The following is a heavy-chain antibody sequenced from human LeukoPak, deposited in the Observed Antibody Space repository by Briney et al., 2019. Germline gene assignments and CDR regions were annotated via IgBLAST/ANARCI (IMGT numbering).Heavy chain of an antibody. CDR3: ARVVGFYSDSSGYGYLDF. CDR2: INPNSGGT. Sequence: GASVKVSCKASGYTFTGYYMHWVRQAPGQGLEWMGWINPNSGGTNYADKFQGRVTMTRDTSISTVFMELSRLRSDDTAVYYCARVVGFYSDSSGYGYLDFWGQGTLVTVSS. V-gene: IGHV1-2*02. J-gene: IGHJ4*02. D-gene: IGHD3-22*01. CDR1: GYTFTGYY.